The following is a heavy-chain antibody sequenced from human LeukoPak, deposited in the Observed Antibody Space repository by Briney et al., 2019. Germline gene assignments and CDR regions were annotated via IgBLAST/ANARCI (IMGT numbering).Heavy chain of an antibody. V-gene: IGHV3-7*01. CDR3: ARGVYYFDY. J-gene: IGHJ4*02. CDR2: IKEDGSEI. CDR1: GFTFSTYA. Sequence: GGSLRLSCAASGFTFSTYAMSWVRQAPGKGLEWVANIKEDGSEIYYLGSVKGRFTISRDNARNSLYLQMNSLRVEDTAVYYCARGVYYFDYWGQGILVSVSS. D-gene: IGHD6-6*01.